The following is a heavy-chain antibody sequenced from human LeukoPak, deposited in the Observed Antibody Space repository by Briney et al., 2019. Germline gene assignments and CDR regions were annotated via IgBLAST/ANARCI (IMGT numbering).Heavy chain of an antibody. D-gene: IGHD2-2*01. J-gene: IGHJ4*02. CDR1: GYSISSGYY. CDR3: ATQINIVVVPAAAPDY. CDR2: IYHSGST. Sequence: PSETLSLTCAVSGYSISSGYYWGWIRQPPGKGLEWIGSIYHSGSTYYNPSLKSRVTISVDTSKNQFSLKLSSVTAADTAVYYCATQINIVVVPAAAPDYWGQGTLATVSS. V-gene: IGHV4-38-2*01.